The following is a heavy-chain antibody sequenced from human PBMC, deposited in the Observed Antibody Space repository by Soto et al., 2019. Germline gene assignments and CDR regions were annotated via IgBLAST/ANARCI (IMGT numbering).Heavy chain of an antibody. Sequence: GGSLRLSCAASGFTFSSYGMHWVRQAPGKGLEWVAVISYDGSNKYYADSVKGRFTISRDNSKNTLYLQMNSLRAEDTAVYYCAKDLGGYCSGGSCYGWDYWGQGTLVTVSS. CDR3: AKDLGGYCSGGSCYGWDY. CDR1: GFTFSSYG. V-gene: IGHV3-30*18. CDR2: ISYDGSNK. J-gene: IGHJ4*02. D-gene: IGHD2-15*01.